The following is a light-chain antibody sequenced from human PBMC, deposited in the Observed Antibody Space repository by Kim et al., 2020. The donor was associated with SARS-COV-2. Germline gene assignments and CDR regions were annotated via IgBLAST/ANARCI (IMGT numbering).Light chain of an antibody. V-gene: IGKV3-11*01. Sequence: EIVLTQSPDTLSLSPGERATLSCRASQSVSSYLAWYQQKPGQAPRLLIYDASNRATGIPARFSGSGSGTDFTLTISSLDPEDFAVYYCQQRSNWPPITFGQGTRLEIK. CDR1: QSVSSY. CDR2: DAS. J-gene: IGKJ5*01. CDR3: QQRSNWPPIT.